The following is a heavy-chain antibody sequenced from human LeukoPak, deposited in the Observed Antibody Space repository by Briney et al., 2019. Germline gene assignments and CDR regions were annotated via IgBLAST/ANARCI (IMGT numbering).Heavy chain of an antibody. CDR1: GYSFTSYW. CDR2: IVPSGSYT. CDR3: ASLSGVDTAMA. J-gene: IGHJ4*02. Sequence: GESLRISCKGSGYSFTSYWISWVRQMPGKGLEWMGRIVPSGSYTNYSPSFQGHVTNSADKSISTAYLQWSSLKASDSVMYYCASLSGVDTAMAWGQGTLVTVSS. V-gene: IGHV5-10-1*01. D-gene: IGHD5-18*01.